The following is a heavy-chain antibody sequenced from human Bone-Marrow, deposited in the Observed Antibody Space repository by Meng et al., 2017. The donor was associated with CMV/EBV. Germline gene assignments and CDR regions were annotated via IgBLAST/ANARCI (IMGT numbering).Heavy chain of an antibody. Sequence: GESLKISCAASGFTFSSYSMNWVRQAPGKGLEWVSSISSSSSYIYYADSVKGRFTISRDNAKNSLYLQMNSLRAEDTAVYYCANRRGYGHYFDYWGQGTLVTVSS. CDR1: GFTFSSYS. CDR2: ISSSSSYI. CDR3: ANRRGYGHYFDY. V-gene: IGHV3-21*04. D-gene: IGHD5-18*01. J-gene: IGHJ4*02.